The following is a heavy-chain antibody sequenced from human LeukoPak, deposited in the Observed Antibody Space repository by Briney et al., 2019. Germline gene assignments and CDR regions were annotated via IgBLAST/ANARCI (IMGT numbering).Heavy chain of an antibody. Sequence: SETLSLTCAVYGGSFSGYYWSWIRQPPGKGLEWIGEINHSGSTNYNPSLKSRVTISVDTSKNQFSLKLSSVTAADTALYYCARVHYDFWSGPFDYWGQGTLVTVSS. V-gene: IGHV4-34*01. CDR3: ARVHYDFWSGPFDY. J-gene: IGHJ4*02. CDR2: INHSGST. D-gene: IGHD3-3*01. CDR1: GGSFSGYY.